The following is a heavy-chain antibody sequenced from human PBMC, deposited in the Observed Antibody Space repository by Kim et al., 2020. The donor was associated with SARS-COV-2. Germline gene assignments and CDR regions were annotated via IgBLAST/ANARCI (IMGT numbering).Heavy chain of an antibody. Sequence: ASVKVSCKASGYTFTGYYMHWVRQAPGQGLEWMGRINPNNGGTNYAQKFQGRVTMTRDTSISTAYMELSSLRSDDTAVYYCARGLRFSPKVAWFDPWGQGTLVTVSS. V-gene: IGHV1-2*06. D-gene: IGHD3-3*01. CDR3: ARGLRFSPKVAWFDP. J-gene: IGHJ5*02. CDR2: INPNNGGT. CDR1: GYTFTGYY.